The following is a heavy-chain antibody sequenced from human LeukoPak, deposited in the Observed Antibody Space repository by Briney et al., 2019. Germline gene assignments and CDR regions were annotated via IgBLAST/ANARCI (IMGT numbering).Heavy chain of an antibody. V-gene: IGHV4-30-2*01. CDR1: GSSISSGGYS. CDR3: AGGFHYYASGAFDY. CDR2: IYHSGST. D-gene: IGHD3-10*01. Sequence: SQTLSLTCAVSGSSISSGGYSWSWIRQPPGKGLEWIGYIYHSGSTYYNPSLKSRVTISVDRSKNQFSRKLSSVTAADTAMYYCAGGFHYYASGAFDYWGGGRLVTVSS. J-gene: IGHJ4*02.